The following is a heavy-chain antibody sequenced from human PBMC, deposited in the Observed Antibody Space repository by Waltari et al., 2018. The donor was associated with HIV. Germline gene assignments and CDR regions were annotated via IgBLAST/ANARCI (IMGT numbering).Heavy chain of an antibody. J-gene: IGHJ4*02. Sequence: EGQLVESGGDLVKHGGCLRLSCAASGFTFRDAWMTWVRQVPGKGRECVAQIRRRQDGGTRDSAAVVKGRFTGSRDDSNTVWYLQMNNLKTEDSGVYYCTTEEAYASGTYFAYSGQGTLGTAS. CDR2: IRRRQDGGTR. D-gene: IGHD1-7*01. CDR1: GFTFRDAW. V-gene: IGHV3-15*01. CDR3: TTEEAYASGTYFAY.